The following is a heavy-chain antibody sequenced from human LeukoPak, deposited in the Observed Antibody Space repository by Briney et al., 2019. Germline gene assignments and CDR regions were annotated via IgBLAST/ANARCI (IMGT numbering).Heavy chain of an antibody. CDR2: IYSGGST. Sequence: GGSLRLSCAASGFTVSSNYMSWVRQAPGKGLEWGSVIYSGGSTYYADSVKGRFTISRDDSKNTLYLQMNTLRAEDTAVYYCARSYYYDSSGSPLGFDYWGQGTLVSVS. V-gene: IGHV3-53*01. J-gene: IGHJ4*02. CDR1: GFTVSSNY. CDR3: ARSYYYDSSGSPLGFDY. D-gene: IGHD3-22*01.